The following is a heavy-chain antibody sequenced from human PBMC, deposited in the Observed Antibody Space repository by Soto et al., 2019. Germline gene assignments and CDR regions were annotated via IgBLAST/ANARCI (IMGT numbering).Heavy chain of an antibody. CDR2: IAYDGSNK. CDR3: AKPVGAIYCFDY. D-gene: IGHD1-26*01. Sequence: GGSLRLSCAASGFTFSSYGMHWVRQAPGKGLEWVAVIAYDGSNKYYADSVKGRFTISRDNSKNTLYLHMNSLRAEDTAVYYCAKPVGAIYCFDYWGQGTPVTVSS. CDR1: GFTFSSYG. J-gene: IGHJ4*02. V-gene: IGHV3-30*18.